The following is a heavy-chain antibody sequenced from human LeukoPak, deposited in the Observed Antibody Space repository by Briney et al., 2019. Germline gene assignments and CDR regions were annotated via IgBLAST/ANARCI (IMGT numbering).Heavy chain of an antibody. J-gene: IGHJ4*02. Sequence: ASVKVCFKAAGYTFTGYYMHWGRQAPGQGRGWGGGINPNSGGTNYAQKVQGRVTMTRDTSISTAYMELSRLRSDDTAVYYCARDFGLYPSIVGATKDYWGQGTLVTVSS. CDR2: INPNSGGT. CDR1: GYTFTGYY. CDR3: ARDFGLYPSIVGATKDY. V-gene: IGHV1-2*02. D-gene: IGHD1-26*01.